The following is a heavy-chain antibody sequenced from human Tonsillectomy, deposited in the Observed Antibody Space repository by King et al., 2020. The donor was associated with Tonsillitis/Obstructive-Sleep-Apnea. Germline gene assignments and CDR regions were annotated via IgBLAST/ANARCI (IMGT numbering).Heavy chain of an antibody. CDR1: GFTFDDYA. V-gene: IGHV3-9*01. D-gene: IGHD6-13*01. Sequence: VQLVESGGGLVQPGRSLRLSCTASGFTFDDYAMHWVRQAPGKGLEWVSGISWNSGSIDYADSVKGRFTISRDYAKNSLYLQMNSLRTADTALYYCAKYKEATADTLDYWGQGTLVTVSS. CDR3: AKYKEATADTLDY. CDR2: ISWNSGSI. J-gene: IGHJ4*02.